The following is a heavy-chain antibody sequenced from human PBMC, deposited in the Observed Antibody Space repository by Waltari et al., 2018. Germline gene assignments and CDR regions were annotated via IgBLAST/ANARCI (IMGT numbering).Heavy chain of an antibody. CDR3: ASFYYYGSGSSDY. J-gene: IGHJ4*02. D-gene: IGHD3-10*01. Sequence: QVQLQQWGAGLLKPSETLSLTCAVYGGSFSGYYWSWIRQPPGKGLEWIGEINHSGSTNYNPTLKSRVTISVDTSKNHFSLKLSSVTAADTAVYYCASFYYYGSGSSDYWGQGTLVTVSS. CDR2: INHSGST. V-gene: IGHV4-34*01. CDR1: GGSFSGYY.